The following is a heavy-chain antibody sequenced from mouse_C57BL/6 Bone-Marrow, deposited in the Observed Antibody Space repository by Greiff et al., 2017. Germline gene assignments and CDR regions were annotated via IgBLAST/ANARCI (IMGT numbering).Heavy chain of an antibody. CDR1: GFTFSDYG. J-gene: IGHJ1*03. V-gene: IGHV5-17*01. D-gene: IGHD2-3*01. Sequence: EVKLVESGGGLVKPGGSLKLSCAASGFTFSDYGMHWVRQAPEKGLEWVAYISSGSSTIYYADKVKGRFTISRDNAKNTLFLKMTSLRSEDTALYYCARGLLRWYFDVWGTGTTVTVSS. CDR2: ISSGSSTI. CDR3: ARGLLRWYFDV.